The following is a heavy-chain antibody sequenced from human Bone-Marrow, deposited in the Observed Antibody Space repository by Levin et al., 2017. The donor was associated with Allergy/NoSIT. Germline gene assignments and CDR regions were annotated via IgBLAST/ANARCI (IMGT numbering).Heavy chain of an antibody. J-gene: IGHJ6*02. Sequence: SCAASGFTFSSYAMSWVRQAPGKGLEWVSGISGSGRSTNYADSVKGRFTISRDNSKNTLYLQMNSLRAEDTAVYYCAKDKGHYYDFWSLIMDVWGQGTTVTVSS. CDR2: ISGSGRST. CDR3: AKDKGHYYDFWSLIMDV. V-gene: IGHV3-23*01. CDR1: GFTFSSYA. D-gene: IGHD3-3*01.